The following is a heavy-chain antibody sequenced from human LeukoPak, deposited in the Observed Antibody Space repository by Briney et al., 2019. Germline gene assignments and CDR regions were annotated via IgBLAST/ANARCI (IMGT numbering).Heavy chain of an antibody. CDR1: GGTFISYA. CDR3: ATEVGATTSFDY. CDR2: IIPIFGTA. J-gene: IGHJ4*02. V-gene: IGHV1-69*13. D-gene: IGHD1-26*01. Sequence: SVKVSCKASGGTFISYAISWVRQAPGQGLEWMGGIIPIFGTANYAQKFQGRVTITADESTSTAYMELSSLRSEDTAVYYCATEVGATTSFDYWGQGTLVTVSS.